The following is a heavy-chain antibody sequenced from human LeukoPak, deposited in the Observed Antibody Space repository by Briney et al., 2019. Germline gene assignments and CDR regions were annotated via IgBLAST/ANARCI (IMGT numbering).Heavy chain of an antibody. CDR1: GGSISSYY. V-gene: IGHV4-59*12. CDR3: ARRAWAARGGNAFDI. J-gene: IGHJ3*02. D-gene: IGHD6-6*01. Sequence: PSETLSLTCSVSGGSISSYYWSWIRQPPGKGLEWIGYIYYSGSTNYNPSLKSRVTISVDTSKNQFSLKLSSVTAADTAVYYCARRAWAARGGNAFDIWGQGTMVTVSS. CDR2: IYYSGST.